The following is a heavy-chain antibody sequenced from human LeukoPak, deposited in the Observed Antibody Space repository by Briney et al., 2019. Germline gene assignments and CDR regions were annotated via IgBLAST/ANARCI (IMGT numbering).Heavy chain of an antibody. CDR3: ARGRRVAARGLHRINYYMDV. Sequence: GGSLRLSCAASGFTFSSYWMSWVRQAPGKGLEWVANIKQDGSEKYYVDSVKGRFTISRDNAKNSLYLQMNSLRAEDTAVYYCARGRRVAARGLHRINYYMDVWGKGTTVTVSS. D-gene: IGHD6-6*01. J-gene: IGHJ6*03. CDR2: IKQDGSEK. V-gene: IGHV3-7*01. CDR1: GFTFSSYW.